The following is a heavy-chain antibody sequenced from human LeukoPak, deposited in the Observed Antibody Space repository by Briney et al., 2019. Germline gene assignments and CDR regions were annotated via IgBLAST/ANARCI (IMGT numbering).Heavy chain of an antibody. CDR1: GGTFSSYA. V-gene: IGHV1-69*13. CDR3: AREGEDDILTGYRPGFDY. J-gene: IGHJ4*02. Sequence: GASVKVSCKASGGTFSSYAISWVRQAPGQGLEWMGGIIPIFGTANYAQKFQGRVTITADESTSTAYMELSSLRSEDTAVYYCAREGEDDILTGYRPGFDYWGQGTLVTVSS. CDR2: IIPIFGTA. D-gene: IGHD3-9*01.